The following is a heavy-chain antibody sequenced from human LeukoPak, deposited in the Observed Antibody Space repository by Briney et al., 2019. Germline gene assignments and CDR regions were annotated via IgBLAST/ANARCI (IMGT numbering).Heavy chain of an antibody. D-gene: IGHD6-13*01. Sequence: GGSLRLSCAASGFTFSSYEMNWVRQAPGKGLEWVSYISSSGSTIYYADSVKGRFTISRDNAKNSLYLQMNSLRAEDTAVYYCAKDGEQQPNDYWGQGTLVTVSS. V-gene: IGHV3-48*03. J-gene: IGHJ4*02. CDR2: ISSSGSTI. CDR1: GFTFSSYE. CDR3: AKDGEQQPNDY.